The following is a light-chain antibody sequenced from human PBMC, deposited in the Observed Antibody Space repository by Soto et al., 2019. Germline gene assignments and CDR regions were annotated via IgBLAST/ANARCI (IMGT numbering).Light chain of an antibody. CDR2: STS. CDR3: QQSESLPLT. CDR1: QGINSW. V-gene: IGKV1D-12*01. J-gene: IGKJ4*01. Sequence: DIQMTQSPSSVSASVGDRVTITCRASQGINSWLAWYQQKPGKATKLLIYSTSNLQSGVPSRFSGSGSGTDFTLTITSLQPEDFATYFCQQSESLPLTFGGGTKVEIK.